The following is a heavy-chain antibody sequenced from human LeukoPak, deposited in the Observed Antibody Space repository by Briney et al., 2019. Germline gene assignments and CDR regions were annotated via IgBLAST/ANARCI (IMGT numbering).Heavy chain of an antibody. CDR2: INAGNGNT. J-gene: IGHJ4*02. Sequence: ASVKVSCKASGYTFTSYAMHWVRQAPGQRLEWMGWINAGNGNTKYSQKFQGRVTITRDTSASTAYMELSSLRSEDTAVYYCARESATVTTGDYWGQGTLVTVSS. CDR3: ARESATVTTGDY. D-gene: IGHD4-17*01. V-gene: IGHV1-3*01. CDR1: GYTFTSYA.